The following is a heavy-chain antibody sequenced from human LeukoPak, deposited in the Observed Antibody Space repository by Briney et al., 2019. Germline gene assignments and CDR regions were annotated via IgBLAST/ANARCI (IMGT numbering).Heavy chain of an antibody. CDR3: ARGHGDYAGAFDI. Sequence: ASVKVSCKASGYTFTSYYMHWVRQAPGQGLEWMGITNPSGGSTSYAQKFQGRVTMTRDMSTSTVYMELSSLRSEDTAVYYCARGHGDYAGAFDIWGQGTMVTVSS. CDR1: GYTFTSYY. D-gene: IGHD4-17*01. V-gene: IGHV1-46*01. CDR2: TNPSGGST. J-gene: IGHJ3*02.